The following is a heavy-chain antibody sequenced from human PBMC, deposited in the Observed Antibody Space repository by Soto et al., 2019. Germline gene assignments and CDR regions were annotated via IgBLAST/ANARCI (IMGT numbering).Heavy chain of an antibody. CDR3: ARVHNWDYYYYYGMDV. V-gene: IGHV1-2*02. Sequence: ASVKVSCKASGYTFTGYYMHWVRQAPGQGLEWMGWINPNSGGTNYAQKFQGRVTMTRDTSISTACMELSRLRSDDTAVYYCARVHNWDYYYYYGMDVWGQGTTVTVSS. CDR1: GYTFTGYY. J-gene: IGHJ6*02. D-gene: IGHD1-20*01. CDR2: INPNSGGT.